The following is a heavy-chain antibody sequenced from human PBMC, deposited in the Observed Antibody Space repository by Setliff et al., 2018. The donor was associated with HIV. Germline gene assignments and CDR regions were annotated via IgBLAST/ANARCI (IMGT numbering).Heavy chain of an antibody. CDR3: ARKLRPGHGVDV. Sequence: GWSLRLSCAASRFDFNNYWMCWVRQAPGKGLEWVANIGQDGSEKNYVDSVKGRFTISRDNAKNSMDLQMNSLRAEDTAIYYCARKLRPGHGVDVWGQGTTVTVSS. CDR2: IGQDGSEK. D-gene: IGHD3-10*01. J-gene: IGHJ6*02. V-gene: IGHV3-7*01. CDR1: RFDFNNYW.